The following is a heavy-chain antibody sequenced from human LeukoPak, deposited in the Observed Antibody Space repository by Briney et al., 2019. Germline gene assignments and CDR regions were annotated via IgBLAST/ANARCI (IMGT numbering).Heavy chain of an antibody. D-gene: IGHD1-14*01. CDR2: LYSDGNT. Sequence: PGGSLRLSCAASGFTVITNDMTWVRQAPAKGLEWVSVLYSDGNTKYADSAQGRFTISRDNSKNTLYLEMNSLSPDDTAVYYCARGVEPLAANALAYWGQGTLVTVSS. J-gene: IGHJ4*02. CDR3: ARGVEPLAANALAY. V-gene: IGHV3-53*01. CDR1: GFTVITND.